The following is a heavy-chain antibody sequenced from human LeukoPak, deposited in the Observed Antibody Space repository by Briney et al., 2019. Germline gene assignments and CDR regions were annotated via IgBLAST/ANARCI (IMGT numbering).Heavy chain of an antibody. CDR2: ISDSGSGT. V-gene: IGHV3-23*01. CDR1: GFAFSSYA. CDR3: AKVIGYSYAWDAFDI. D-gene: IGHD5-18*01. Sequence: PGGSLGLSCPASGFAFSSYAMSWVRQAPGKGLEWVSSISDSGSGTYYADSVKGRFTISRDNSKNTLYLQMNSLRAEDTAVYYCAKVIGYSYAWDAFDIWGQGTMVTVSS. J-gene: IGHJ3*02.